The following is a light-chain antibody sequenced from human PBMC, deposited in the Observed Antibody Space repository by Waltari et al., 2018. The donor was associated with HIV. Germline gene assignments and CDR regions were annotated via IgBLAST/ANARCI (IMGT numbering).Light chain of an antibody. J-gene: IGLJ1*01. Sequence: QSALTQPASVSGSPGQSITISCTGTSSDVGGYNYVSWYQQHPGKAPKLMIYDVSNRPSCVSNRVSGSKSGNTASLTISGLQAEDEADYYCSPYTSSSTLGVFGTGTKVTVL. V-gene: IGLV2-14*01. CDR3: SPYTSSSTLGV. CDR1: SSDVGGYNY. CDR2: DVS.